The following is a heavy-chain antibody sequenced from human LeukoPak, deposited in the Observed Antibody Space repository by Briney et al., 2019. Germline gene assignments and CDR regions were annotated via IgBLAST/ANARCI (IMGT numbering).Heavy chain of an antibody. J-gene: IGHJ3*02. Sequence: GRSLRLPCAASGFTFSTYGMHWVRQAPGKGLEWVAVISYDGSHKYYADSVEGRFTISRDNSKNTLYLQMNSLRAEDTAVYFCAKSVSIVGATFDAFDIWGQGTMVPVSS. CDR1: GFTFSTYG. D-gene: IGHD1-26*01. CDR3: AKSVSIVGATFDAFDI. V-gene: IGHV3-30*18. CDR2: ISYDGSHK.